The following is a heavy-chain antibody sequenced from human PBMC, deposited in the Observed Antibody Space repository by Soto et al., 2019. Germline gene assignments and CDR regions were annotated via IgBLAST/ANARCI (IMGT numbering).Heavy chain of an antibody. J-gene: IGHJ5*02. CDR3: ARDAGDYYDSSGYYYIPTPDYSSWFDP. D-gene: IGHD3-22*01. CDR1: GGSISSSNW. V-gene: IGHV4-4*02. CDR2: IYHSGST. Sequence: QVQLQESGPGLVKPSGTLSLTCAVSGGSISSSNWWSWVRQPPGKGLEWIGEIYHSGSTNYNPSLKSRVTTSVDKSYNQFSLNLSSVTAADTAVYYCARDAGDYYDSSGYYYIPTPDYSSWFDPWGQGTLVTVSS.